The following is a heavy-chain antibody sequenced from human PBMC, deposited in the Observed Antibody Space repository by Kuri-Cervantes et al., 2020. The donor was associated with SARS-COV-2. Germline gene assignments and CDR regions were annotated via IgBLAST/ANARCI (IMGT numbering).Heavy chain of an antibody. Sequence: ESLKISCTVSGGSISTYYWSWIRQPPGKGLEWIGYIYYSGSTNYNPSLKSRVTISVDTSKNQFSLKLSSATAADTAVYYCARYPTGSSGWYSSDAFDIWGQGTMVTVSS. CDR2: IYYSGST. J-gene: IGHJ3*02. V-gene: IGHV4-59*01. CDR3: ARYPTGSSGWYSSDAFDI. CDR1: GGSISTYY. D-gene: IGHD6-19*01.